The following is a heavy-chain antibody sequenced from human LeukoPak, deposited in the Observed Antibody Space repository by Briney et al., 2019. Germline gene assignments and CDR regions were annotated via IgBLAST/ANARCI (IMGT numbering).Heavy chain of an antibody. D-gene: IGHD1-1*01. CDR3: ANDKGGYYAWAIDI. Sequence: GGSLRLSCRVSGITFGDYTMSWVRQAPGKGLEWVGFIKSKAYSGTTEYAASVKGRFTVSRDDSKSIAYLQMNSLRAEDTAVYYCANDKGGYYAWAIDIWGQGTMVTVSS. V-gene: IGHV3-49*04. J-gene: IGHJ3*02. CDR2: IKSKAYSGTT. CDR1: GITFGDYT.